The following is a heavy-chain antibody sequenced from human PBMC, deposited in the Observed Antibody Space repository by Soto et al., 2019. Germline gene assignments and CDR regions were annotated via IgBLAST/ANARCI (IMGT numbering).Heavy chain of an antibody. J-gene: IGHJ6*02. Sequence: PGGSLRLSCAASGFTFSNAWMNWVRQAPGKGLEWVGRIKSKTDGGTTDYAAPVKGRFTISRDDSKNPLYLQMNSLKTEDTAVYYCTTDKIYDILTGYYYGMDVWGQGTTVTVSS. D-gene: IGHD3-9*01. V-gene: IGHV3-15*07. CDR2: IKSKTDGGTT. CDR3: TTDKIYDILTGYYYGMDV. CDR1: GFTFSNAW.